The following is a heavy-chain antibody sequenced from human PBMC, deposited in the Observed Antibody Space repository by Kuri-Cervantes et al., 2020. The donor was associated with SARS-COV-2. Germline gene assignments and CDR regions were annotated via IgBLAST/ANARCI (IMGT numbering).Heavy chain of an antibody. V-gene: IGHV3-11*04. CDR2: ISSSGSTI. D-gene: IGHD2-2*01. J-gene: IGHJ5*02. Sequence: GGSLRLSCAASGFTFSDYYMSWIRQAPGKGLEWVSYISSSGSTIYYADSVKGRFTISRDNAKNSLYLQMNSLRAEDTAVYYCARANVVVPAATGFDPWGQGTLVTVSS. CDR1: GFTFSDYY. CDR3: ARANVVVPAATGFDP.